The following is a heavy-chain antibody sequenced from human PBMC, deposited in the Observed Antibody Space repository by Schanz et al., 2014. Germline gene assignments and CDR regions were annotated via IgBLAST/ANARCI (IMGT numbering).Heavy chain of an antibody. J-gene: IGHJ4*01. D-gene: IGHD6-13*01. CDR3: AREQIMAAAGLVDY. CDR2: ISSSGTTI. V-gene: IGHV3-48*04. CDR1: GFAFSSYS. Sequence: QLVGSGGGLIQPGGSLRLSCTASGFAFSSYSMNWVRQAPGKGLEWVSYISSSGTTIYYADSVKGRFTISRDNAKNSLYLQMNSLRAEDTAVYYCAREQIMAAAGLVDYWGHGTLVTVPS.